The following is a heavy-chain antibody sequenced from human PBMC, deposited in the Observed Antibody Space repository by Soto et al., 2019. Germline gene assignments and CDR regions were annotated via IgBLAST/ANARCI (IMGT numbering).Heavy chain of an antibody. CDR2: IKSKNDGGAT. J-gene: IGHJ6*03. Sequence: GGSLRLSCAASGLTFNNAWMNWVRQAPGKGLEWVGRIKSKNDGGATEYSAPVKDRFTISRDDSKNTLYLQMNSLRAEDTAVYYCAKHCGTMVRGVRNYYYYYMDVWGKGTTVTVSS. D-gene: IGHD3-10*01. CDR1: GLTFNNAW. CDR3: AKHCGTMVRGVRNYYYYYMDV. V-gene: IGHV3-15*07.